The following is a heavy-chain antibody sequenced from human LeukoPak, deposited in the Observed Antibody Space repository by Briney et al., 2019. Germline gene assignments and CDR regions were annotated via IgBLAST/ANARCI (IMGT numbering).Heavy chain of an antibody. D-gene: IGHD2-2*03. CDR3: ARDGYCSSTSCYSRY. J-gene: IGHJ4*02. CDR2: IIPIFGTA. CDR1: GGTFSSYA. V-gene: IGHV1-69*05. Sequence: SVKVSCKASGGTFSSYAISWVRQAPGQGLEWMGGIIPIFGTANYAQKFQGRVTITTDESTSTAYMELSSLRSEDTAVYYCARDGYCSSTSCYSRYWGQGTLVTVSS.